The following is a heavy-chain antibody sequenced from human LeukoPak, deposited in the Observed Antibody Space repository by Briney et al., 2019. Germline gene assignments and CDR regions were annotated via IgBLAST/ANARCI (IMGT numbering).Heavy chain of an antibody. V-gene: IGHV3-30*02. CDR1: GFTSSSYG. D-gene: IGHD6-13*01. CDR2: IWYDGSNT. CDR3: AKYSSSSNYYYGLDV. J-gene: IGHJ6*02. Sequence: GGSLRLSCAASGFTSSSYGMHWVRQAPGKGLEWVALIWYDGSNTKYADSVKGRFTISRDNSEKTLYLQMNSLRAEDTAVYYCAKYSSSSNYYYGLDVWGQGTTVTVSS.